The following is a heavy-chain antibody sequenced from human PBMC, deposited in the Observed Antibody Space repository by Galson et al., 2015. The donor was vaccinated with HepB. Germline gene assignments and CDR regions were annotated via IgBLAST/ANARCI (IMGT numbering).Heavy chain of an antibody. V-gene: IGHV3-64D*06. CDR1: GFTFSSYG. D-gene: IGHD2-15*01. CDR2: ISSDGGNT. Sequence: SLRLSCAASGFTFSSYGLHWVRQAPGQGLEYVSAISSDGGNTYYADPVKGRFTISRDNSKNTLYLQMSSLRADDTAVYYCVTGHCTGSNCYSSQWAPYFDYWGQGTLVTVSS. CDR3: VTGHCTGSNCYSSQWAPYFDY. J-gene: IGHJ4*02.